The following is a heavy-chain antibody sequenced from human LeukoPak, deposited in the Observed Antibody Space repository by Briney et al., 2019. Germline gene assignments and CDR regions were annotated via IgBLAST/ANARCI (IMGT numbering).Heavy chain of an antibody. CDR2: ISGSGGST. V-gene: IGHV3-23*01. CDR1: GFTFSSYA. D-gene: IGHD3-10*01. CDR3: AKNQGGFGELFMIDY. Sequence: GGSLRLSCAASGFTFSSYAMSWVPQAPGKGLEWVSAISGSGGSTYYADSVKGRLTISRDNSKNTLYLQMNSLRAEDTAVCYCAKNQGGFGELFMIDYWGQGTLVTVSS. J-gene: IGHJ4*02.